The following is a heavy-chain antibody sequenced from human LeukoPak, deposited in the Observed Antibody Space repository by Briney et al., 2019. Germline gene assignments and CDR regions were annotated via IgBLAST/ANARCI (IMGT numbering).Heavy chain of an antibody. CDR3: ASSPAGRYTFKY. J-gene: IGHJ4*02. V-gene: IGHV3-72*01. CDR2: SRNKANSYTT. CDR1: GFTFSDRY. D-gene: IGHD1-26*01. Sequence: GGSLRLSCAASGFTFSDRYMDWVRQAPGKGLEWVGRSRNKANSYTTEYAASVKGRFTVSRDDSNNSLYLQMNSLKTEDTAVYYCASSPAGRYTFKYWGQGTLVTVSS.